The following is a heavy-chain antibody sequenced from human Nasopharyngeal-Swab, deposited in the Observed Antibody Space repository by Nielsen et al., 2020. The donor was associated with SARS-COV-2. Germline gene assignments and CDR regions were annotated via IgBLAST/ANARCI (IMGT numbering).Heavy chain of an antibody. CDR1: GFTFSSYS. D-gene: IGHD2-2*01. V-gene: IGHV3-21*01. CDR2: ISSSSSYI. J-gene: IGHJ6*03. CDR3: ARWQAGYCSSTSCYPYYYYYYMDV. Sequence: GGSLRLSCATSGFTFSSYSMNWVRQAPGKGLEWVSSISSSSSYIYYADSVKGRFTISRDNAKNSLYLQMNSLRAEDTAVYYCARWQAGYCSSTSCYPYYYYYYMDVWGKGTTVTVSS.